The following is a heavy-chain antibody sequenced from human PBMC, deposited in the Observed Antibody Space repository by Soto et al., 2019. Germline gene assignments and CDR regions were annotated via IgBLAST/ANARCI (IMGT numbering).Heavy chain of an antibody. CDR1: GGSISSGGYY. J-gene: IGHJ3*02. V-gene: IGHV4-31*03. CDR3: ASLGGERRGAFDI. CDR2: IYYSGST. D-gene: IGHD3-16*01. Sequence: QVQLQESGPGLVKPSQTLSLTCTVSGGSISSGGYYWSWIRQHPGKGLEWIGYIYYSGSTYYNPSLKSRVPISVDTSKNQFALKLGSVTAADRAVYYCASLGGERRGAFDIWGQGTMVTVSS.